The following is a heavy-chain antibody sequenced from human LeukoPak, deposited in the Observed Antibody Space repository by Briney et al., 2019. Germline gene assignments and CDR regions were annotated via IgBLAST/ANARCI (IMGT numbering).Heavy chain of an antibody. CDR3: AIWYCSGGRCYSNARTFDY. D-gene: IGHD2-15*01. V-gene: IGHV7-4-1*02. CDR2: INTNTGNP. CDR1: GYTFTSYA. J-gene: IGHJ4*02. Sequence: EASVKVSCKASGYTFTSYAMNWVRQAPGQGLEWMGWINTNTGNPTYAQGFTGRFVFSLDTSVSTAYLQISSLKAEDTAVYYCAIWYCSGGRCYSNARTFDYWGQGTRVSVSS.